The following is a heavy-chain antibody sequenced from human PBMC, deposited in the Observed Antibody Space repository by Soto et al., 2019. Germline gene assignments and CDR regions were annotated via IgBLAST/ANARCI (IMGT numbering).Heavy chain of an antibody. V-gene: IGHV3-30*04. CDR3: ARPSRSPYLYYLGMDV. D-gene: IGHD3-10*01. CDR1: GFTLSNFA. CDR2: VSSDGTNR. Sequence: QVQLVESGGGVVQPGRSLRLSCTASGFTLSNFAIHWVRQAPGKGLEWVSVVSSDGTNRYYSDSVRGRFTGSRDNSKSTVYLHMNSLRAEDSAVYYCARPSRSPYLYYLGMDVWGQGTSVIVSS. J-gene: IGHJ6*02.